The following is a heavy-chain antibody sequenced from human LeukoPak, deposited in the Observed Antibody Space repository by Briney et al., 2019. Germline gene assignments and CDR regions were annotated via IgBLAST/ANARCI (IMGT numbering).Heavy chain of an antibody. D-gene: IGHD5-18*01. CDR3: ARLVDSAVSFDY. V-gene: IGHV4-30-4*01. CDR2: IYYSGST. J-gene: IGHJ4*02. Sequence: PSQTLSLTCTVSGGSISSGDYYWSWIRQPPGKGLECIGYIYYSGSTYYNPSLKRRVTLSVDTSKNQFSLKLSSVTAADTAVYYCARLVDSAVSFDYWGQGTLVTVSS. CDR1: GGSISSGDYY.